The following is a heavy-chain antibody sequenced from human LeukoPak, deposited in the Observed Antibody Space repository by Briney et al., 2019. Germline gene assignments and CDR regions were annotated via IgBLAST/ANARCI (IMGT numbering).Heavy chain of an antibody. CDR2: IYYSGST. CDR1: GGSISSSSYY. J-gene: IGHJ5*02. D-gene: IGHD3-3*01. Sequence: SETLSLTCTVSGGSISSSSYYWGWIRQPPGKGLEWIGSIYYSGSTYYNPSLKSRVTISVDTSKNQFSLKLSSVTAADTAVYYCARLSPRGVRLRFEGNWFDPWGQGTLVTVSS. CDR3: ARLSPRGVRLRFEGNWFDP. V-gene: IGHV4-39*01.